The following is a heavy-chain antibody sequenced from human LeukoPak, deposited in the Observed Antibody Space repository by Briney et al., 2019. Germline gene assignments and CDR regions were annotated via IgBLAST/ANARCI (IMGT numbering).Heavy chain of an antibody. D-gene: IGHD3-22*01. Sequence: PGGSLRLSCAASGFTFSSYWMHWVRQAPGKGLVWVSRINSDGSTTSYADSVKGRFTISRDNAKNTLYLQMNRLRAEDTAVYYCARVAYYYDSSGYYFDYWGQGTLVTVSS. CDR2: INSDGSTT. CDR1: GFTFSSYW. CDR3: ARVAYYYDSSGYYFDY. V-gene: IGHV3-74*01. J-gene: IGHJ4*02.